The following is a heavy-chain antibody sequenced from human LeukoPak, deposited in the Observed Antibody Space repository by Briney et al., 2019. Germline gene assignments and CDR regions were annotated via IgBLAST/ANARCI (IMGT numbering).Heavy chain of an antibody. J-gene: IGHJ4*01. CDR2: LSGSGSTT. D-gene: IGHD6-19*01. Sequence: GGSLRLSCAASGFTFSNSAMSWVRQAPGKGLEWVSTLSGSGSTTYYADSVKGRFTISRDNSKNTLYLQMNSLRAEETAVYYCAKGIYSSGWSYFDYWGHGTLVTVSS. CDR3: AKGIYSSGWSYFDY. V-gene: IGHV3-23*01. CDR1: GFTFSNSA.